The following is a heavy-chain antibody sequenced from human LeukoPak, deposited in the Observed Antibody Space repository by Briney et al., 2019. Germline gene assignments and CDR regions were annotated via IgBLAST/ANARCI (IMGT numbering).Heavy chain of an antibody. V-gene: IGHV4-34*01. Sequence: PSETLSLTCAVYGGSFSGYYWSWIHQPPGKGLEWIGEINHSGSTNYNPSLKSRVTISVDTSKNQFSLKLSSVTAADTAVYYCARGDTAMVTPNLLYYFDYWGQGTLVTVSS. CDR1: GGSFSGYY. CDR2: INHSGST. J-gene: IGHJ4*02. D-gene: IGHD5-18*01. CDR3: ARGDTAMVTPNLLYYFDY.